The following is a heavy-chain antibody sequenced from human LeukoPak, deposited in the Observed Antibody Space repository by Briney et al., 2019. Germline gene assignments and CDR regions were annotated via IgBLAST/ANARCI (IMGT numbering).Heavy chain of an antibody. CDR3: ARDVGIAAAYDY. J-gene: IGHJ4*02. D-gene: IGHD6-13*01. CDR1: GYSISSGYY. CDR2: IYHSGST. V-gene: IGHV4-38-2*02. Sequence: KPSETLSLTCAVSGYSISSGYYWGWIRQPPGKGLEWIGSIYHSGSTYYNPFLKSRVTISVDTSKNQFSLKLSSVTAADTAVYYCARDVGIAAAYDYWGQGTLVTVSS.